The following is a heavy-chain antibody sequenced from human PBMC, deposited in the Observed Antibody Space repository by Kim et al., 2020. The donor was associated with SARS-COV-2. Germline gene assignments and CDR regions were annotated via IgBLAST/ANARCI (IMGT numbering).Heavy chain of an antibody. Sequence: SETLSLTCTVSGGSISSYYWSWIRQPAGKGLEWIGRIYTSGSTNYNPSLKSRVTMSVDTSKNQFSLKLSSVTAADTAVYYCAREPCSSTSCSRSHWFDPWGQGTLVTVSS. CDR1: GGSISSYY. D-gene: IGHD2-2*01. J-gene: IGHJ5*02. CDR2: IYTSGST. CDR3: AREPCSSTSCSRSHWFDP. V-gene: IGHV4-4*07.